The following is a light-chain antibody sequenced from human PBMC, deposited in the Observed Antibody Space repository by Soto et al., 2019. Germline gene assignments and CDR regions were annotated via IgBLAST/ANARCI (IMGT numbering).Light chain of an antibody. V-gene: IGKV1-33*01. Sequence: DIPMTQSPPSLSASVGDRVTITCQASEHINNYLNWYQQIPGKAPKLLIYDASNLAAGAPSRFSGSGSGTAFTFAISGLQPDDVATYYHPQYDSLPLTFGGGTKVEIK. CDR2: DAS. CDR1: EHINNY. CDR3: PQYDSLPLT. J-gene: IGKJ4*01.